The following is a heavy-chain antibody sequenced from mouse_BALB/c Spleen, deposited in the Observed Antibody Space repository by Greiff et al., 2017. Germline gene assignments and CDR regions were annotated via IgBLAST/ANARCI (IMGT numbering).Heavy chain of an antibody. J-gene: IGHJ1*01. CDR1: GFSLTSYG. Sequence: VQLQQSGPGLVAPSQSLSITCTVSGFSLTSYGVHWVRQPPGKGLEWLGVIWAGGSTNYNSALMSRLSISKDNSKSQVFLKMNSLQTDDTAMYYCASYYYGSSPSFDVWGAGTTVTVSS. D-gene: IGHD1-1*01. CDR2: IWAGGST. CDR3: ASYYYGSSPSFDV. V-gene: IGHV2-9*02.